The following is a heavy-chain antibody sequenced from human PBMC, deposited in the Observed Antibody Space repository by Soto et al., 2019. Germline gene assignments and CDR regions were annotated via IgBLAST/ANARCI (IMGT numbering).Heavy chain of an antibody. J-gene: IGHJ4*02. V-gene: IGHV3-33*01. D-gene: IGHD1-26*01. CDR3: ARADPDIVGATNTLGYFDY. CDR2: IWYDGSNK. Sequence: GGSLRLSCAASGFTFSSYGMHWVRQAPGKGLEWVAVIWYDGSNKYYADSVKGRFTISRDNSKNTLYLQMNSLRAEDTAVYYCARADPDIVGATNTLGYFDYWGQGTLVTVSS. CDR1: GFTFSSYG.